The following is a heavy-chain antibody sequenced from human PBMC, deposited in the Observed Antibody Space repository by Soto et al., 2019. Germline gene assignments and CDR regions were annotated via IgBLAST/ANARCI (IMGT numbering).Heavy chain of an antibody. D-gene: IGHD5-12*01. CDR1: GYTFTSYY. CDR3: PRWSGYDPPYYYYGMDV. J-gene: IGHJ6*02. Sequence: ASVKVSCKASGYTFTSYYMHWVRQAPGQGLEWMGIINPSGGRKSYAQKFQGTVTMTRDTSTSTVYMELSSLRSEDTAVYFCPRWSGYDPPYYYYGMDVWGQGTTVTVSS. V-gene: IGHV1-46*01. CDR2: INPSGGRK.